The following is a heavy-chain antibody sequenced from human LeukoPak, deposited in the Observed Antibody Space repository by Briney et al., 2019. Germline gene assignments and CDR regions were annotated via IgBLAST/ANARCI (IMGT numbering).Heavy chain of an antibody. CDR2: INPNSGGP. D-gene: IGHD1-26*01. Sequence: ASVKVSCKASGYTFTGYYMHWVRQAPGQGLEWMGWINPNSGGPNYAQKFQGRVTMTRDTSISTAYMELSRLRSDDTAVYYCARDVEWELNDWFDPWGQGTLVTVSS. CDR3: ARDVEWELNDWFDP. V-gene: IGHV1-2*02. CDR1: GYTFTGYY. J-gene: IGHJ5*02.